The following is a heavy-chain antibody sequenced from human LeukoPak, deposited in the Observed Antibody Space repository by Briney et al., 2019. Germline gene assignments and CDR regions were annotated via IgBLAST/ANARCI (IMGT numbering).Heavy chain of an antibody. CDR3: ARDRGIAAAVSDC. CDR2: IIPILGIA. D-gene: IGHD6-13*01. J-gene: IGHJ4*02. CDR1: GGTFSSYA. V-gene: IGHV1-69*04. Sequence: ASVKVSCKASGGTFSSYAISWVRQAPGQGLEWMGRIIPILGIANYAQKFQGRVTITADKSTSTAYMELSSLRSEDTAVYYCARDRGIAAAVSDCWGQGTLVTVSS.